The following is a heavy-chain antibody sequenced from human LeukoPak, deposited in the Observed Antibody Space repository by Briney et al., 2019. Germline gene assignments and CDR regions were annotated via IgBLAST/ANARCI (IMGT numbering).Heavy chain of an antibody. CDR2: IDWGDDK. J-gene: IGHJ4*02. V-gene: IGHV2-70*11. D-gene: IGHD1-26*01. CDR3: ARIIAGGGSQLDY. CDR1: GFSLSTRGMC. Sequence: SGPTLVNPTPTLTLTCTFSGFSLSTRGMCVSWIRQPPGKALEWLARIDWGDDKYYNTSLKTKLAISKDTSKNQVVLTMTNMDPVDTATYYCARIIAGGGSQLDYWGQGTLVTVSS.